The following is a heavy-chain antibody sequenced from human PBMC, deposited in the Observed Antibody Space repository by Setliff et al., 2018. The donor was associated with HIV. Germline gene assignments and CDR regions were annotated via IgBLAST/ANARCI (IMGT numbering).Heavy chain of an antibody. Sequence: ASVKVSCKPSGYTFTTEGLSWVRQAPGQGLEWMGWISTYSDETSYSQNFQGRVTMTTDTSTSTAYMELRSLRSDDTAVYFCARDVEHMMDAWGQGTTVTVSS. CDR1: GYTFTTEG. CDR3: ARDVEHMMDA. V-gene: IGHV1-18*01. CDR2: ISTYSDET. J-gene: IGHJ6*02.